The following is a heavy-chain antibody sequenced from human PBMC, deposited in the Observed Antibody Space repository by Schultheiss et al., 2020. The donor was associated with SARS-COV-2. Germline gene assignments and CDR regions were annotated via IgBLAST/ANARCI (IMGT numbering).Heavy chain of an antibody. CDR3: ARGSTIFGVVPDYGMDV. V-gene: IGHV3-21*01. CDR2: ISSSSSYI. CDR1: GFTFSSYS. J-gene: IGHJ6*02. D-gene: IGHD3-3*01. Sequence: GGSLRLSCAASGFTFSSYSMNWVRQAPGKGLEWVSSISSSSSYIYYADSVKGRFTISRDNAKNSLYLQMNSLRAEDTAVYYCARGSTIFGVVPDYGMDVWGQGTTVTVSS.